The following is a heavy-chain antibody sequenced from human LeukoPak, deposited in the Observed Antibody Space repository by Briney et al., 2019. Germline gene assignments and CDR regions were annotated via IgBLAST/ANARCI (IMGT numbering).Heavy chain of an antibody. CDR2: INPSGGST. J-gene: IGHJ3*02. Sequence: ASVKVSCXASGYTFTSYYMHWVRLAPGQGLEWMGIINPSGGSTSYAQKFQGRVTLTRDTSTSTVYMELSSLRSEDTAVYYCASRKLDDAFDIWGQGTMVTVSS. CDR1: GYTFTSYY. CDR3: ASRKLDDAFDI. D-gene: IGHD1-1*01. V-gene: IGHV1-46*01.